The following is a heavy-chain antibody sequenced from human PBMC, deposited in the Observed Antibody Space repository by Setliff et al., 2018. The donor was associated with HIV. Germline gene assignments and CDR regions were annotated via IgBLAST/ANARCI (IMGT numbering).Heavy chain of an antibody. CDR1: GGSVSSSGYY. D-gene: IGHD6-6*01. V-gene: IGHV4-39*07. J-gene: IGHJ4*02. Sequence: PSETLSLTCTLSGGSVSSSGYYWGWLRQPPGQGPEWIGSAYYTGSTYYSLSLNSRVTISVDTSKNQFSLKLSSVTAADTAVYYCARGGYIAARFYYFDYWGQGLLVTVSS. CDR2: AYYTGST. CDR3: ARGGYIAARFYYFDY.